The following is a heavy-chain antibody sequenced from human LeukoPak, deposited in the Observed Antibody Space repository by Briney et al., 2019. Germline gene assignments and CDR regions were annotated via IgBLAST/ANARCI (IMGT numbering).Heavy chain of an antibody. D-gene: IGHD3-10*01. CDR1: GFTSSSSA. CDR2: ISGNGGST. CDR3: AKDLGSRYYGSGSPFDY. V-gene: IGHV3-23*01. J-gene: IGHJ4*02. Sequence: PGGSLRLSCAASGFTSSSSAMSWVRQAPGKRLEWVSTISGNGGSTYYADSVKGRFTISRDDSKNTLYLQMNSLRAEDTAVYYCAKDLGSRYYGSGSPFDYWGQGTLVTVSS.